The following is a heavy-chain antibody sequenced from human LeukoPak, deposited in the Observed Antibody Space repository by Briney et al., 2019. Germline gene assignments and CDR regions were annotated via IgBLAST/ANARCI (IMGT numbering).Heavy chain of an antibody. CDR2: IYHSGTT. CDR3: ARYGKNTKTFDP. J-gene: IGHJ5*02. CDR1: GDSISSGSYY. Sequence: SETLSLTCTVSGDSISSGSYYWGWIRQPPGRGLEWIGIIYHSGTTYYNPSVKSRVTISVDTSKNQFSLKLSSVTAADTAVYYCARYGKNTKTFDPWGQGTLVTVSS. V-gene: IGHV4-39*01. D-gene: IGHD2-8*01.